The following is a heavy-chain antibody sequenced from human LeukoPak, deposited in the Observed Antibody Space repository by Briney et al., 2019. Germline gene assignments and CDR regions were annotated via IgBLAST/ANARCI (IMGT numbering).Heavy chain of an antibody. CDR2: IYYSGST. J-gene: IGHJ4*02. V-gene: IGHV4-59*01. D-gene: IGHD5-18*01. Sequence: SETLSLTCTVSGGSISSYYCSWFRQAPGKGLEWIGYIYYSGSTNYNPSLKSRVTISVGTSKNQFSLKLNSVTAADTAVYYCARDSEYNDGFDYWGQGTLVTVSS. CDR1: GGSISSYY. CDR3: ARDSEYNDGFDY.